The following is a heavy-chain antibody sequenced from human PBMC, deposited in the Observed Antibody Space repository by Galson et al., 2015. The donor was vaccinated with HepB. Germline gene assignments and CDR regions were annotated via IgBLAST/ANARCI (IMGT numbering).Heavy chain of an antibody. CDR1: GYTLTSYG. V-gene: IGHV1-18*01. Sequence: SVKVSCKASGYTLTSYGISWVRQAPGQGLEWMGWISAYNGNTNYAQKLQGRVTMTTDTSTSTAYMELRSLRSDDTAVYYCAREGPYCGGFMCYYYYMDVWGKGTTVTVSS. CDR3: AREGPYCGGFMCYYYYMDV. CDR2: ISAYNGNT. D-gene: IGHD2-21*01. J-gene: IGHJ6*03.